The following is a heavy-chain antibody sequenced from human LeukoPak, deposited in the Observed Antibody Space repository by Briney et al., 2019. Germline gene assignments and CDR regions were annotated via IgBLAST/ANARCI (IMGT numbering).Heavy chain of an antibody. CDR2: ITTYT. CDR1: GFTFINYG. Sequence: GGSLRLSCAASGFTFINYGMNWVRQTPGKGLEWVSSITTYTFYADSVKGRFTISRDNARNSLYLQMNSLRAEDTAVYYCARDPYSGTYGDTYYYYMDVWGKGTTVTISS. V-gene: IGHV3-21*01. J-gene: IGHJ6*03. CDR3: ARDPYSGTYGDTYYYYMDV. D-gene: IGHD1-26*01.